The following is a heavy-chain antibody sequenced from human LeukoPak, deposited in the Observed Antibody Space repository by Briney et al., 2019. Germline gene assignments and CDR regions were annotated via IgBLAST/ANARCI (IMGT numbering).Heavy chain of an antibody. CDR2: IYTSGST. V-gene: IGHV4-4*07. CDR3: ARDTYCSGGSCYYRWFDP. J-gene: IGHJ5*02. D-gene: IGHD2-15*01. Sequence: SETLSLTCTVPGGSISSSYWSWIRQPAGKGLEWIGRIYTSGSTNYNPSLKSRVTMSVDTSKNQFSLKLSSVTAADTAVYHCARDTYCSGGSCYYRWFDPWGQGTLVTVSS. CDR1: GGSISSSY.